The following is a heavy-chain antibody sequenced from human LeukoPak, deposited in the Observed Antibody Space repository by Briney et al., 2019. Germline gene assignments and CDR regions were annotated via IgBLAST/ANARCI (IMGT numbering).Heavy chain of an antibody. J-gene: IGHJ5*02. CDR1: GFTFSSYG. D-gene: IGHD4-17*01. Sequence: QSGGSLRLSCAASGFTFSSYGMHWVRQAPGKGLEWVAFIRYDGSNKYYADSVKGRFTISRDNSKNTLYLQMNSLRAEDTAVYYCARDVESFLDYGDYEGFDPWGQGTLVTVSS. CDR3: ARDVESFLDYGDYEGFDP. V-gene: IGHV3-30*02. CDR2: IRYDGSNK.